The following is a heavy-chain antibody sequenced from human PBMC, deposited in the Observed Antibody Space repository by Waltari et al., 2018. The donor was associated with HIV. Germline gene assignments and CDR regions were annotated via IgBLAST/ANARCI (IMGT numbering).Heavy chain of an antibody. CDR1: GGSISCITW. CDR3: ARYMATIDYAFDI. J-gene: IGHJ3*02. CDR2: IYHSGST. D-gene: IGHD5-12*01. Sequence: QVQLQESGPGLVKPSGTLSLTCAVSGGSISCITWWSLVRQPPGKGLEWIGEIYHSGSTNYNPSLKSRVTISVDKSKNQFSLKLSSVTAADTAVYYCARYMATIDYAFDIWGQGTMVTVSS. V-gene: IGHV4-4*02.